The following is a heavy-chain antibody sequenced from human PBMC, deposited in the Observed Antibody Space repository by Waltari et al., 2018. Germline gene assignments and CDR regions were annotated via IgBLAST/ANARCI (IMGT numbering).Heavy chain of an antibody. CDR3: VPYSSSSDAFDI. J-gene: IGHJ3*02. V-gene: IGHV4-39*07. Sequence: QLQLQESGPGLVKPSETLSLTCTVSGGSISSSSYYWGWIRQPPGKGLEWIGSIYYSGSPDYNPSLKSRVTISVDTSKNQFSLKLSSLTAADAAVYYWVPYSSSSDAFDIWGQGTMVTVSS. CDR2: IYYSGSP. D-gene: IGHD6-6*01. CDR1: GGSISSSSYY.